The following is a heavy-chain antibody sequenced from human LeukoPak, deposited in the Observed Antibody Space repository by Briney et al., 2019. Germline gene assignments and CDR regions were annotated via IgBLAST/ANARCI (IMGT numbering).Heavy chain of an antibody. Sequence: ASVKVSCKVSGYTFREYGITWVRQAPGQGLEWMGGIIPIFGTANYAQKFQGRVTITADESTSTAYMELSSLRSEDTAVYYCARDRYDPLARWFDPWGQGTLVTVSS. CDR3: ARDRYDPLARWFDP. V-gene: IGHV1-69*13. CDR2: IIPIFGTA. J-gene: IGHJ5*02. CDR1: GYTFREYG. D-gene: IGHD3-16*01.